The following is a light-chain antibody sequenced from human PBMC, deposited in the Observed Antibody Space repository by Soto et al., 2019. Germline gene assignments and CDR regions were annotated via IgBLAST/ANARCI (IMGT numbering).Light chain of an antibody. CDR3: LQYHNLWA. V-gene: IGKV3-15*01. CDR2: RAS. Sequence: EIVMTQSPGTLSVSPGERATLSCRASQSVSSNLAWYQQKAGQAPRLLIYRASTRATGIPARFSGSGSGTEFTLTISSLQSEDFTVYSCLQYHNLWAFGQGTKVDI. CDR1: QSVSSN. J-gene: IGKJ1*01.